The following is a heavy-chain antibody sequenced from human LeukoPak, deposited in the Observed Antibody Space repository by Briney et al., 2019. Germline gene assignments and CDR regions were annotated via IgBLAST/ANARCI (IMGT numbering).Heavy chain of an antibody. CDR3: AKDPGRYYDSWSGYYTHYYHYGMDV. CDR2: ISGSGGST. D-gene: IGHD3-3*01. CDR1: GFTFSSYA. V-gene: IGHV3-23*01. J-gene: IGHJ6*02. Sequence: GGSLRLSCAASGFTFSSYAMSWVRQAPGKGLEWVSAISGSGGSTYYADSVKGRFTISRDNSKNTLYLQMNSLRAEDTAVYYCAKDPGRYYDSWSGYYTHYYHYGMDVWGQGTTVTVSS.